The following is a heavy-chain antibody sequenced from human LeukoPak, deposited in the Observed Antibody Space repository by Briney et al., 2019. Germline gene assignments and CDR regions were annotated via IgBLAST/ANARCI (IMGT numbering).Heavy chain of an antibody. V-gene: IGHV1-18*01. CDR1: GYTLTSYG. D-gene: IGHD2-2*02. J-gene: IGHJ4*02. Sequence: ASVKVSCKASGYTLTSYGISWVRQAPGQGLEWMGWISAYNGNTNYAQKLQGRVTMTTDTSTSTAYMELRSLRSDDTAVYYCARGTPYCSSASCYNYWGQGTLVTVSS. CDR3: ARGTPYCSSASCYNY. CDR2: ISAYNGNT.